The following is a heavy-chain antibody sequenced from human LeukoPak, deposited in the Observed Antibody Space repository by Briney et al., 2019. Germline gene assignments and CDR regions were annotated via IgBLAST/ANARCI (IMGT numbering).Heavy chain of an antibody. Sequence: GGSLRLSCAASGFTFSSYAMNWVRQAPGKGPEWLARINSDGYSISYADSVKGRFTISRDNAKKTLYLQMNTLRAEDTAMYYCARAIAEAGTDSWGQGTLVTVSS. CDR2: INSDGYSI. D-gene: IGHD6-19*01. CDR1: GFTFSSYA. CDR3: ARAIAEAGTDS. J-gene: IGHJ4*02. V-gene: IGHV3-74*01.